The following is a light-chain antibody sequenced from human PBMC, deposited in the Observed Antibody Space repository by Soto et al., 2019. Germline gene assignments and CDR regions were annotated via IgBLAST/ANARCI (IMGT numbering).Light chain of an antibody. Sequence: QSVLTQPLSASGTPGQRVTISCSGSSSNIGSNTVNWYQQLPGTAPKLLIYSNNQRPSGVPDRFSGSKSGTSASLAISGLQSEDEADYYCAAWDDSLNGRSVFGTGTKLTVL. V-gene: IGLV1-44*01. J-gene: IGLJ1*01. CDR2: SNN. CDR3: AAWDDSLNGRSV. CDR1: SSNIGSNT.